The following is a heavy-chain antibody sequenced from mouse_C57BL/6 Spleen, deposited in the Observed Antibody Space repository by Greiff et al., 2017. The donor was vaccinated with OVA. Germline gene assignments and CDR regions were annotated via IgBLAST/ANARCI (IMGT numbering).Heavy chain of an antibody. CDR1: GFTFSSYA. V-gene: IGHV5-4*03. Sequence: EVKLVESGGGLVKPGGSLKLSCAASGFTFSSYAMSWVRQTPEKRLEWVATISDGGSYTYYPDNVKGRFTISRDNAKKNLYLQLSHLKSEDTAMYYCARDGGDYYAMDYWGQGTSVTVSS. J-gene: IGHJ4*01. CDR3: ARDGGDYYAMDY. CDR2: ISDGGSYT. D-gene: IGHD2-3*01.